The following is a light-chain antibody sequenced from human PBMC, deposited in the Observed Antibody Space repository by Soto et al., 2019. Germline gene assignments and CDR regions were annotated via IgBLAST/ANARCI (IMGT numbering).Light chain of an antibody. J-gene: IGKJ1*01. V-gene: IGKV3-15*01. CDR3: QQYDDWPLT. CDR2: RAT. Sequence: IVMTQSPATLPVSPWEREKIYCRASQSVTSNLAWYQHKRGQAPRLLIYRATARAAGIPARFGGSGSGTEFTLTISGLQSEDFAIYYCQQYDDWPLTFGQGTKVDIK. CDR1: QSVTSN.